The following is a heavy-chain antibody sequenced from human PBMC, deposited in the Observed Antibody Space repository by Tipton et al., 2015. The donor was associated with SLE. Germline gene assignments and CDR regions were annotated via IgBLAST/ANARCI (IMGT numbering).Heavy chain of an antibody. CDR1: GFSFSSYA. D-gene: IGHD3-3*01. CDR2: ISGSGGST. CDR3: ARASPQDDFWSGYRSAFDI. Sequence: GSLRLSCAATGFSFSSYAMHWVRQTPGKGLEWVSAISGSGGSTYYADSVKGRFTISRDNSKHTLYLQMNSLRAEDTAVYYCARASPQDDFWSGYRSAFDIWGQGTMVTVSS. J-gene: IGHJ3*02. V-gene: IGHV3-23*01.